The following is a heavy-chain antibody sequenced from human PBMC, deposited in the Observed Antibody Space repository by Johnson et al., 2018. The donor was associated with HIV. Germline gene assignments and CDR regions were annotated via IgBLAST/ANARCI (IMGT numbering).Heavy chain of an antibody. V-gene: IGHV3-7*04. CDR1: GFTFSSYW. J-gene: IGHJ3*02. CDR3: ARGRTGTKYDAFDI. CDR2: IKQDGSEK. D-gene: IGHD1-7*01. Sequence: VQLVESGGGLVQPGGSLRLSCAASGFTFSSYWMSWVRQAPGKGLEWVANIKQDGSEKYYVDSVKGRFTISRDNAKNSRYLQMNSLRAEDTAVYYCARGRTGTKYDAFDIWGQGTMVTVSS.